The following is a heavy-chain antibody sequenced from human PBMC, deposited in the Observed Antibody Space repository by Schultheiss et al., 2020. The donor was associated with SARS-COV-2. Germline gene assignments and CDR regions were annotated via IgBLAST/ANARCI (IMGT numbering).Heavy chain of an antibody. CDR2: ISSGSRYM. Sequence: GGSLRLSCAASGLTFRTDTMNWVRQAPGKGLEWVATISSGSRYMYYADSVEGRFIISRDNAKNSLYLQMNSLRAEDTAVYYCARGSHWFDPWGQGTLVTVSS. J-gene: IGHJ5*02. V-gene: IGHV3-21*01. CDR3: ARGSHWFDP. CDR1: GLTFRTDT.